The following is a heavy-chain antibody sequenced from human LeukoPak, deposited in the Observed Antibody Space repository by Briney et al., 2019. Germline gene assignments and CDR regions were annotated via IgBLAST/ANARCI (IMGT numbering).Heavy chain of an antibody. Sequence: SETLSLTCTVSGVSISSYYGSWIRQPPGKGLEGIGYIYTSGSTNYDPSLKSRVTISVDTSKNQFSLNLSSVTAADTAVYYCASLKLGFRWFDPWGQGTLVTVSS. CDR2: IYTSGST. CDR3: ASLKLGFRWFDP. J-gene: IGHJ5*02. CDR1: GVSISSYY. D-gene: IGHD7-27*01. V-gene: IGHV4-4*09.